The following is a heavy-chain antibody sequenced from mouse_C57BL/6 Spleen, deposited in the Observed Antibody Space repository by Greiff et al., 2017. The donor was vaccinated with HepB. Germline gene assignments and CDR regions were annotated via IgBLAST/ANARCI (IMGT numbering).Heavy chain of an antibody. CDR1: GFTFSSYG. J-gene: IGHJ1*03. CDR2: ISSGGSYT. CDR3: ARHRQLGQNWYFDV. V-gene: IGHV5-6*01. Sequence: EVKLMESGGDLVKPGGSLKLSCAASGFTFSSYGMSWVRQTPDKRLEWVATISSGGSYTYYPDSVKGRFTISRDNAKNTLYLQMSSLKSEDTSMYYCARHRQLGQNWYFDVWGTGTTVTGSS. D-gene: IGHD4-1*02.